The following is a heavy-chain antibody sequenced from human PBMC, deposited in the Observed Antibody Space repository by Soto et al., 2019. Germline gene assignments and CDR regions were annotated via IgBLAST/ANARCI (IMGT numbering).Heavy chain of an antibody. CDR1: GGTFSSYA. CDR2: IIPIFGTA. V-gene: IGHV1-69*13. J-gene: IGHJ5*02. D-gene: IGHD6-13*01. CDR3: ARDHAPPHSSSWYNWFDP. Sequence: SVKVSCKASGGTFSSYAISWVRQAPGQGLEWMGGIIPIFGTANYAQKFQGRVTITADESTSTAYMELSSLRSEDTAVYYCARDHAPPHSSSWYNWFDPWGQGTLVTVSS.